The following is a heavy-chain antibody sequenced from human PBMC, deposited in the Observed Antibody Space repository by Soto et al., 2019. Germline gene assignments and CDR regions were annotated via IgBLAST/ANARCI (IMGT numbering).Heavy chain of an antibody. CDR3: VKDSSWNDRSGYCPSDC. J-gene: IGHJ4*02. CDR1: GFTFSTYA. CDR2: ISAGGDRT. D-gene: IGHD3-22*01. V-gene: IGHV3-23*01. Sequence: EVQLLESGGGLVQPGGSLRLSCAASGFTFSTYAMSWVRQAPWKGLEWVSAISAGGDRTYYAESVRGRLTISRDNSKNMLYLQMSGLSAEDTARYYCVKDSSWNDRSGYCPSDCWGQGTLVTVSS.